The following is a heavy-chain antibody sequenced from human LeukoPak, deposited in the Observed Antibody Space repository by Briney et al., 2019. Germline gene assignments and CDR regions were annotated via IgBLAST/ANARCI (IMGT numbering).Heavy chain of an antibody. D-gene: IGHD6-13*01. J-gene: IGHJ4*02. CDR2: INTNTGNP. V-gene: IGHV7-4-1*02. CDR1: GYTFTSYA. Sequence: ASVKVSCKASGYTFTSYAMNWVRQAPGQGLEWMGWINTNTGNPTYAQGFTGRFVFSLDTSVSTAYLQISSLKAEDTAVYYCAGDIAAAGGKFFDYWGQGTLVTVSS. CDR3: AGDIAAAGGKFFDY.